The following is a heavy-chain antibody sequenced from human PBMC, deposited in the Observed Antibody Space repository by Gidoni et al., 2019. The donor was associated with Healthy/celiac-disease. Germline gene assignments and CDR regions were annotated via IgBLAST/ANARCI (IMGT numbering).Heavy chain of an antibody. Sequence: QVQLQESGPGLVKPSQTLSLTCTVSGGSISRGGYYWSWIRQHPGKGLEWIGYIYYSGSTYYNPSLKSRVTISVDTSKNQFSLKLSSVTAADTAVYYCARSSKQWLVLSAFDIWGQGTMVTVSS. V-gene: IGHV4-31*03. CDR3: ARSSKQWLVLSAFDI. CDR1: GGSISRGGYY. D-gene: IGHD6-19*01. CDR2: IYYSGST. J-gene: IGHJ3*02.